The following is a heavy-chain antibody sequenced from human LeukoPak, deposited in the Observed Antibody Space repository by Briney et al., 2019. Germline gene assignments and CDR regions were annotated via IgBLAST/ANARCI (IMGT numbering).Heavy chain of an antibody. CDR1: KFTFNNYG. V-gene: IGHV3-30*18. CDR3: AELGITMIGGV. Sequence: GGSLRLSCAASKFTFNNYGMHWVRQAPGKGLEWVAVISYDGSNKYYADSVKGRFTISRDNAKNSLYLQMNSLRAEDTAVYYCAELGITMIGGVWGKGTTVTISS. CDR2: ISYDGSNK. D-gene: IGHD3-10*02. J-gene: IGHJ6*04.